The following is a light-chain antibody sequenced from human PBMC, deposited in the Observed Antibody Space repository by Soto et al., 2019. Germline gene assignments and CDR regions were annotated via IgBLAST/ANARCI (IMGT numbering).Light chain of an antibody. CDR2: AAS. CDR3: QQYNNWPST. CDR1: QAIRTA. V-gene: IGKV1-17*01. J-gene: IGKJ5*01. Sequence: DIQMTQSPSTLSASVGDTVTITCRASQAIRTALGWYQQKPGKVPKLLIYAASILQSGVPSRFSGSGSGTDFTLTISSLQSEDFAVYYCQQYNNWPSTFGQGTRLEIK.